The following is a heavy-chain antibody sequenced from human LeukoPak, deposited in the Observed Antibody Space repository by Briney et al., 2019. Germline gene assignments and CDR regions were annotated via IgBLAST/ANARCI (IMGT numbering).Heavy chain of an antibody. CDR3: ARHEWFGSFDY. J-gene: IGHJ4*02. CDR2: IYHSGST. Sequence: KSSETLSLTCAVSGGSISRSNWWSWVRQPPGKGLEWIGEIYHSGSTYHNPSLKSRVTISVDTSKNQFSLKLSSVTAADTAVYYCARHEWFGSFDYWGQGTLVTVSS. D-gene: IGHD3-10*01. V-gene: IGHV4-4*02. CDR1: GGSISRSNW.